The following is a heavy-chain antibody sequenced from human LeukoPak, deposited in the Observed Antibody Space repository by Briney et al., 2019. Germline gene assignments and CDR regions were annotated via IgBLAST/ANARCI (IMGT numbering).Heavy chain of an antibody. D-gene: IGHD2-15*01. V-gene: IGHV3-23*01. Sequence: GGSLRLSCAASGFTFSSYTMSWVRQAPGKGLEWVSTITTSDGNTYYADSVKGRFTVSRDNSKNTLYLQMNSLRAEDTAVYYCAKEYSPGLLVYYYYGMDVWGQGTTVTVSS. CDR3: AKEYSPGLLVYYYYGMDV. CDR1: GFTFSSYT. CDR2: ITTSDGNT. J-gene: IGHJ6*02.